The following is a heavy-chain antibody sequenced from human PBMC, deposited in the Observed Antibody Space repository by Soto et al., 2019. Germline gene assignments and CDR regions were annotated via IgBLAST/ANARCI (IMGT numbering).Heavy chain of an antibody. D-gene: IGHD2-21*02. CDR2: IIPIFGTA. CDR3: GGHCGGYCYSLISYYYYGMDV. J-gene: IGHJ6*02. V-gene: IGHV1-69*12. Sequence: QVQLVQSGAEVKKPGSSVKVSCKASGGTFSSYAISWVRQAPGQGLEWMGGIIPIFGTANYAQKFKGRVTITADASTSPADMELRSLRSEDTAVYYCGGHCGGYCYSLISYYYYGMDVWGQGTTVTVSS. CDR1: GGTFSSYA.